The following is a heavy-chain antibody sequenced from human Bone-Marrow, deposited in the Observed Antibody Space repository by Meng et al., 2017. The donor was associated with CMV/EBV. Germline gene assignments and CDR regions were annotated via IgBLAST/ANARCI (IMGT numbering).Heavy chain of an antibody. V-gene: IGHV1-69*05. Sequence: SVKVSCKASGGTFSSYAISWVRQAPGQGLERMGGIIPIFGTANYAQKFQGRVTITTDESTSTAYMELSSLRSEDTAVYYCAIGLRLRFWYDYWGQGTLVTVSS. CDR3: AIGLRLRFWYDY. D-gene: IGHD5-12*01. J-gene: IGHJ4*02. CDR1: GGTFSSYA. CDR2: IIPIFGTA.